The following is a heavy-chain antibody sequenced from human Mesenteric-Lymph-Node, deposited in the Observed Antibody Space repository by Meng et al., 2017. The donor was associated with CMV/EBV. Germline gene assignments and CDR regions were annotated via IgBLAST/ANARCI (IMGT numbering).Heavy chain of an antibody. CDR1: GGSISSGGYY. J-gene: IGHJ4*02. Sequence: SETLSLTCTVSGGSISSGGYYWSWIRQHPGKGLEWIGYIYYSGSTYYNPSLKSRVTISVDTSKNQFSLKLSSVTAADTAVYYCARVSGKQQPPNLWGQGTLVTVSS. D-gene: IGHD6-13*01. CDR3: ARVSGKQQPPNL. V-gene: IGHV4-31*03. CDR2: IYYSGST.